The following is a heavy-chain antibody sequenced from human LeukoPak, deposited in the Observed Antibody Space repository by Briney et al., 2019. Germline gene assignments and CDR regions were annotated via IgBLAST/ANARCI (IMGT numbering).Heavy chain of an antibody. V-gene: IGHV3-30*03. J-gene: IGHJ4*02. CDR1: GFTFSRHG. D-gene: IGHD3-3*01. CDR3: ARDRAWNYFAY. CDR2: ISNDGSRK. Sequence: GGSLRLSCAPSGFTFSRHGMHWVRQAPGKGLEWVAIISNDGSRKYYAHSVEGRFTISRDNSKNTLYLQMDSLGAEDTAVYYCARDRAWNYFAYWGQGTLVTVSS.